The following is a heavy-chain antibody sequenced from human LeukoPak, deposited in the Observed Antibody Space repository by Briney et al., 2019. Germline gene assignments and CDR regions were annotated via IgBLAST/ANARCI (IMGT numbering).Heavy chain of an antibody. CDR3: ARDHYGANSLDY. Sequence: PGGSLRLSCAASGSTFSSYWVHWVRQAPGRGLVWVSRINTNGRTTTYADSVKGRFTISRDNAKDMLYLQMNSLRAEDTAVYYCARDHYGANSLDYWGQGILVTVSS. D-gene: IGHD4-23*01. J-gene: IGHJ4*02. CDR1: GSTFSSYW. CDR2: INTNGRTT. V-gene: IGHV3-74*01.